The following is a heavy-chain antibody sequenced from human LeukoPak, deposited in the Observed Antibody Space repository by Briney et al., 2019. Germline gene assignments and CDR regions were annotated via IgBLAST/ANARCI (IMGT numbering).Heavy chain of an antibody. D-gene: IGHD2-2*02. J-gene: IGHJ5*02. V-gene: IGHV1-69*05. Sequence: RSSVKVSCKASGGTFSSYAISWVRQAPGQGLEWMGGIIPIFGTANYAQKFQGRVTITTDESTSTAYMELSSLRSEDTAVYYCARQPAAILQGRRVWFDPWGQGTLVTVSS. CDR1: GGTFSSYA. CDR2: IIPIFGTA. CDR3: ARQPAAILQGRRVWFDP.